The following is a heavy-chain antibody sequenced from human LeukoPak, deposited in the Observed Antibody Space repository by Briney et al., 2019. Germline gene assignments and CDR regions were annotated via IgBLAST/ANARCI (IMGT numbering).Heavy chain of an antibody. CDR3: ARDRVGSAAFDY. Sequence: GRSLRLSCEASGFPFSSYVLHWVRQAPGMGLEWVAVISHDGSNNSSADSVKGRFTISRDNSRNTLYLQMDSLRPEDTAVYFCARDRVGSAAFDYWGQGTLVTVSS. CDR2: ISHDGSNN. CDR1: GFPFSSYV. D-gene: IGHD2-2*01. J-gene: IGHJ4*02. V-gene: IGHV3-30*01.